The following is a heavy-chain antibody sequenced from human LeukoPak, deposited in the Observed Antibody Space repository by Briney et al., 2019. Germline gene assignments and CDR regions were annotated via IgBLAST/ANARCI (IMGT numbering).Heavy chain of an antibody. V-gene: IGHV3-30*18. CDR3: AKVGVVPAAMVVSVGYNWFDP. CDR2: ISYDRSNK. CDR1: GFIFSTYD. D-gene: IGHD2-2*01. J-gene: IGHJ5*02. Sequence: PGGSLRLSCAASGFIFSTYDMHWVRQAPGKGLEWVAVISYDRSNKYYADSVKGRFTISRDNSKNTLYLQMNSLRAEDTAVYYCAKVGVVPAAMVVSVGYNWFDPWGQGTLVTVSS.